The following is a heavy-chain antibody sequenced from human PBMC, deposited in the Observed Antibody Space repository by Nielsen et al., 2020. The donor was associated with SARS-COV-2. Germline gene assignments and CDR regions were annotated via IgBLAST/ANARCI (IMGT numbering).Heavy chain of an antibody. V-gene: IGHV4-31*03. D-gene: IGHD3-22*01. CDR2: IYYSGST. J-gene: IGHJ3*02. Sequence: TLSLTCTVSGGSISSGGYYWSWIRQHPGKGLEWIGYIYYSGSTYYNPSLKSRVTISVDTSKNQFSLKLSSVTAADTAVYYCARARITMIVVVDAFDIWGQGTMVTVSS. CDR3: ARARITMIVVVDAFDI. CDR1: GGSISSGGYY.